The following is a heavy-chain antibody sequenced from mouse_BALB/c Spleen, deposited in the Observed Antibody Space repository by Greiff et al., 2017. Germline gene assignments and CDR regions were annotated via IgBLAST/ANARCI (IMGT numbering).Heavy chain of an antibody. J-gene: IGHJ4*01. CDR3: TRWGITYAMDY. V-gene: IGHV1S81*02. CDR2: INPSNGGT. D-gene: IGHD2-4*01. CDR1: GYTFTSYY. Sequence: VQLQQSGAELVKPGASVKLSCKASGYTFTSYYMYWVKQRPGQGLEWIGEINPSNGGTNFNEKFKSKATLTVDKSSSTAYMQLSSLTSEDSAVYYCTRWGITYAMDYWGQGTAVTVSS.